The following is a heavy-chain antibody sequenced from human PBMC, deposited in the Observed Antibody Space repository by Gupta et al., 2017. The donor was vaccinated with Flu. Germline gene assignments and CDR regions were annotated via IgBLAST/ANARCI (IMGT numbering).Heavy chain of an antibody. V-gene: IGHV1-2*02. CDR3: ARGPLPTHYYDSSGYSKFDY. D-gene: IGHD3-22*01. J-gene: IGHJ4*02. CDR2: INPNSGAT. Sequence: LEWMGWINPNSGATNYAQKFQGRVTMTRDTSISTAYMELSRLRSDDTAVYYCARGPLPTHYYDSSGYSKFDYWGQGTLVTVSS.